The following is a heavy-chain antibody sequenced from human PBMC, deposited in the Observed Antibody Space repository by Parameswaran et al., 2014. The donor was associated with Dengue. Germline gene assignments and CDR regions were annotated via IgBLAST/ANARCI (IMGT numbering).Heavy chain of an antibody. Sequence: PREGLEWMGIIYPGDSDTRYSPSFQGQVTISADKSISTAYLQWSSLKASDTAMYYCARHYYYDSSGNYYYYGMDVWGQGTTVTVSS. J-gene: IGHJ6*02. CDR3: ARHYYYDSSGNYYYYGMDV. CDR2: IYPGDSDT. D-gene: IGHD3-22*01. V-gene: IGHV5-51*01.